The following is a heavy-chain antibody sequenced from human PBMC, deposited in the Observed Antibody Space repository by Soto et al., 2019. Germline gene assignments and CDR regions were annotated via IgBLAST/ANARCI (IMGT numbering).Heavy chain of an antibody. CDR1: GYTFTSYG. CDR3: AREGTTVTTDNTNWFDH. CDR2: ISAYNGNT. V-gene: IGHV1-18*01. J-gene: IGHJ5*02. Sequence: QVQLVQSGAEVKKPGASVKVSCKASGYTFTSYGISWVRQAPGQGLEWMGWISAYNGNTNNAQKLQGRVTMTTDTSTSTAYMELRSLRSDDTAVYYCAREGTTVTTDNTNWFDHWGQGTLVTVSS. D-gene: IGHD4-17*01.